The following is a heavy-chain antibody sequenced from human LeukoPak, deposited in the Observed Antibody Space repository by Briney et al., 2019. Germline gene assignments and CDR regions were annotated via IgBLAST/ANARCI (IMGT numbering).Heavy chain of an antibody. J-gene: IGHJ4*02. CDR3: ARGGYSSSWSPFDY. CDR1: GGSISSYY. D-gene: IGHD6-13*01. V-gene: IGHV4-59*01. CDR2: IYYSGST. Sequence: SETLSLTRTVSGGSISSYYWSWIRQPPGKGLEWIGYIYYSGSTNYNPSFKSRVTISVDTSKNQFSLKLSSVTAADTAVYYCARGGYSSSWSPFDYWGQGTLVTVSS.